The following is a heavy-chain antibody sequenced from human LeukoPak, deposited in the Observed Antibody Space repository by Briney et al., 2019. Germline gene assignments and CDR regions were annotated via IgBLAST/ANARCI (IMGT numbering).Heavy chain of an antibody. CDR1: IDSLSSYY. CDR2: IYVNGFT. CDR3: AGGGTQSLVVFDY. V-gene: IGHV4-4*07. Sequence: PSETLSLTCSVSIDSLSSYYWGWIRQSAGKGLEWIGRIYVNGFTDYNPSLRGRVTMSIDTSNKRFSMKLSSVTAADTAVYFCAGGGTQSLVVFDYWGQGNRVTVSS. D-gene: IGHD1-26*01. J-gene: IGHJ4*02.